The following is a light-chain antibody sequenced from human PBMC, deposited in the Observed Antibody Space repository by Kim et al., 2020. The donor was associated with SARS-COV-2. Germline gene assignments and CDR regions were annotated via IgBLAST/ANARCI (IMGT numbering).Light chain of an antibody. Sequence: QSALTQPRSVSGSPGQSVTISCTGTSSDVGAYNFVSWYQQHPGKAPKPMIYDVSKRPSGVPDRFSGSKSGNTASLTISGLQAEDEADYFCCSYAGNYSRVFGGGTKLTVL. J-gene: IGLJ2*01. V-gene: IGLV2-11*01. CDR2: DVS. CDR3: CSYAGNYSRV. CDR1: SSDVGAYNF.